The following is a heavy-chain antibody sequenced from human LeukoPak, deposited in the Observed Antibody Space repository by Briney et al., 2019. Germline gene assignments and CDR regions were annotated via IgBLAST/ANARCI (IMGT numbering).Heavy chain of an antibody. D-gene: IGHD2-2*01. CDR2: ISAYNGNT. J-gene: IGHJ4*02. V-gene: IGHV1-18*04. CDR3: ARDRSEGNRVPAASDY. CDR1: GYTFTSYG. Sequence: ASVKVSCKASGYTFTSYGISWVRQAPGRGLEWMGWISAYNGNTNYAQKLQGRVTMTTDTSTSTAYMELRSLRSDDTAVYYCARDRSEGNRVPAASDYWGQGTLVTVSS.